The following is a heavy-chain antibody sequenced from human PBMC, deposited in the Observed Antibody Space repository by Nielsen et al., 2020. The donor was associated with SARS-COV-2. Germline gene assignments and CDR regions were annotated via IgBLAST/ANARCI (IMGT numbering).Heavy chain of an antibody. J-gene: IGHJ5*02. D-gene: IGHD1-7*01. V-gene: IGHV1-2*04. CDR1: GYTFTGYY. Sequence: ASVKVSCKASGYTFTGYYMHWVRQAPGQGLEWMGWINPNSGGTNYAQKFQGWVTMTRDTSISTAYVELSRLRSDDTAVYYCARDYGAELTGFDPWGQGTLVTVSS. CDR3: ARDYGAELTGFDP. CDR2: INPNSGGT.